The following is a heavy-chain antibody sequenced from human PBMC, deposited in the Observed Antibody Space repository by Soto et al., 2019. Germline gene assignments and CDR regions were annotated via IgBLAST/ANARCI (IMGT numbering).Heavy chain of an antibody. D-gene: IGHD3-3*01. CDR3: ARGTNTITIGGVWWIEEDVWFDP. Sequence: SETLSLTCTVSGGSISSYYWSWIRQPAGKGLEWIGRIYTSGSTNYNPSLKSRVTMSVDTSKNQFSLKLSSVTAADTAVYYCARGTNTITIGGVWWIEEDVWFDPWGQRTLVTGSS. CDR2: IYTSGST. V-gene: IGHV4-4*07. CDR1: GGSISSYY. J-gene: IGHJ5*02.